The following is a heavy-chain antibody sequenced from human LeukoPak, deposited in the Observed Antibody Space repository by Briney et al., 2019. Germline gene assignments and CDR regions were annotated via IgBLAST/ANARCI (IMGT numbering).Heavy chain of an antibody. CDR2: ISSNGGST. Sequence: GGSLRLSCAASGFTFSSYAMHWVRRAPGKGLEYVSAISSNGGSTYYANSVKGRFTISRDNSKNTLYLQMGSLRAEDVAVYYCARGDSSVSDLDYWGQGTLVTVSS. J-gene: IGHJ4*02. CDR3: ARGDSSVSDLDY. CDR1: GFTFSSYA. V-gene: IGHV3-64*01. D-gene: IGHD3-22*01.